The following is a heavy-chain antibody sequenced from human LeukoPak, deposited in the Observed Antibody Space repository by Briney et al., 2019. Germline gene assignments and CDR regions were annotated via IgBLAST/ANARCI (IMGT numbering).Heavy chain of an antibody. CDR1: DTSINTYY. V-gene: IGHV4-4*07. Sequence: SETLSLTCTVSDTSINTYYWSWIRPPAGKGLEWIGHIYTTGTTNYNPSLKSRVTMSIDTSKNQFSLNLRSVTAADTAVYYCASSLTNYFDYWGQGTLVTVSS. J-gene: IGHJ4*02. CDR2: IYTTGTT. CDR3: ASSLTNYFDY.